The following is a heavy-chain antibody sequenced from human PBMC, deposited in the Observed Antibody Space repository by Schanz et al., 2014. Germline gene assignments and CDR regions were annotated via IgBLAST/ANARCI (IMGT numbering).Heavy chain of an antibody. Sequence: VQLVESGGGLVQPGGSLRLSCTASGFVFGDYYMTWIRQAPGKGLEWVSYVSRSTPDIYYADSVKGRFTMSRDNAKNSVFLQMNSLRAEDTAVYYCVRDSFCAFDYWGQGTLVTVSS. CDR1: GFVFGDYY. D-gene: IGHD3-3*01. CDR2: VSRSTPDI. V-gene: IGHV3-11*06. J-gene: IGHJ4*02. CDR3: VRDSFCAFDY.